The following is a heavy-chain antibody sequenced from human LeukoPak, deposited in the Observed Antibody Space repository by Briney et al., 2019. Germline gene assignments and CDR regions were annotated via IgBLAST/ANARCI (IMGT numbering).Heavy chain of an antibody. CDR3: AKGVVVPAAISAFDY. D-gene: IGHD2-2*01. CDR2: ISGSGGST. CDR1: GFTIRSYA. V-gene: IGHV3-23*01. J-gene: IGHJ4*02. Sequence: GVSLRLYCAASGFTIRSYAMSWVRQAQGKGLEWVSAISGSGGSTYYADSVKGRFTISRDNSKNTLYLQMNSLRAEDTAVYYCAKGVVVPAAISAFDYWGQGTLVTVSS.